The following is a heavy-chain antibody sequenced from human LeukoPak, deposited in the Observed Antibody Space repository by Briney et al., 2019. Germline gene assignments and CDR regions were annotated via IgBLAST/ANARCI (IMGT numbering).Heavy chain of an antibody. CDR1: GFTLSSYE. Sequence: GGSLRLSCTVSGFTLSSYEMSWIRQAPGKGLEWVSSIDYSGGSSYYADSVKGRFTISRDNSKNTLYLQMNSLRAEDTAVYYCARDSRYCSSTSCYDFYYFDYWGQGTLVTVSS. D-gene: IGHD2-2*01. J-gene: IGHJ4*02. CDR3: ARDSRYCSSTSCYDFYYFDY. V-gene: IGHV3-66*01. CDR2: IDYSGGSS.